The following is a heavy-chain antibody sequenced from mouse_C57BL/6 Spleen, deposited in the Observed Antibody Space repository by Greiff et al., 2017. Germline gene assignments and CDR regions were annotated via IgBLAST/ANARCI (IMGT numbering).Heavy chain of an antibody. Sequence: QVQLQQSGAELVRPGASVTLSCKASGYTFTDYEMHWVKQTPVHGLEWIGAIDPETGGTAYNQKFKVKAILTADKSSSTAYMALRSLTSEDSAVYYCARGALVAPYFDYWGQGATLTVSS. D-gene: IGHD1-1*01. CDR2: IDPETGGT. J-gene: IGHJ2*01. CDR1: GYTFTDYE. V-gene: IGHV1-15*01. CDR3: ARGALVAPYFDY.